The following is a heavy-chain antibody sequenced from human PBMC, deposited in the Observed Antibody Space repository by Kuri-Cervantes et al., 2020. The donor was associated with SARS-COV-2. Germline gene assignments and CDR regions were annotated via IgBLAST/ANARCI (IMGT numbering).Heavy chain of an antibody. CDR3: ARAGYSTGWFPDWYFDL. V-gene: IGHV3-30*14. J-gene: IGHJ2*01. Sequence: GESLKISCAASGFTFSSYAMHWVRQAPGKGLEWVAVISYDGSNKYYADSVKGRFTISRDNSKNTVNLQMNSLRGEDTALYYCARAGYSTGWFPDWYFDLWGRGTLVTVSS. D-gene: IGHD6-19*01. CDR1: GFTFSSYA. CDR2: ISYDGSNK.